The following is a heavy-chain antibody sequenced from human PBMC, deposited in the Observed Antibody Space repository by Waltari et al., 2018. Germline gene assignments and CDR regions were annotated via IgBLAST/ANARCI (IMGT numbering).Heavy chain of an antibody. CDR1: GSYLAVYV. V-gene: IGHV3-23*01. CDR2: IGGSGGNT. J-gene: IGHJ5*02. CDR3: VKDRTTVPGNVNWFDP. Sequence: EVQLLESGGGLVQPEGSRRRACQASGSYLAVYVSNWVRQAPGQGMEWAAVIGGSGGNTFYADSVKGCFTISRDNSKNMVYLQMNTLRVEDTATYFCVKDRTTVPGNVNWFDPWGQGTLLTVSS. D-gene: IGHD6-19*01.